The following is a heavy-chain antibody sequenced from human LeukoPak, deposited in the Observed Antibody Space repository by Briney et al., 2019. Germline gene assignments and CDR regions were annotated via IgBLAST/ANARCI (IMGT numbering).Heavy chain of an antibody. V-gene: IGHV3-23*01. CDR1: GFTFSSYA. CDR2: ISGSGGST. Sequence: PGGSLRLSCAASGFTFSSYAMGCVRQAPGKGLEWVSAISGSGGSTYYADSVKGRFTISRDNSKNTLYLQMNSLRAEDTAVYYCAKDHSSGWTYDYWGQGTLVTVSS. J-gene: IGHJ4*02. CDR3: AKDHSSGWTYDY. D-gene: IGHD6-19*01.